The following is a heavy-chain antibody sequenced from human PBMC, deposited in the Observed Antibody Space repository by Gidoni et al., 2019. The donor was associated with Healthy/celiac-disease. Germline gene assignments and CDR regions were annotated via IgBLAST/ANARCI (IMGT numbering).Heavy chain of an antibody. J-gene: IGHJ4*02. V-gene: IGHV4-31*03. CDR3: ARGGEVFDY. D-gene: IGHD3-10*01. Sequence: QVPLQASGPGLVQPSQPLSLTCTVSGGSISRGGYYWTWIRQHPGKGLEWIGYIYYSGSTYYNPALKSRVTISVDTSKNQFSLKLSSVTAADTAVYYCARGGEVFDYWGQGTLVTVSS. CDR2: IYYSGST. CDR1: GGSISRGGYY.